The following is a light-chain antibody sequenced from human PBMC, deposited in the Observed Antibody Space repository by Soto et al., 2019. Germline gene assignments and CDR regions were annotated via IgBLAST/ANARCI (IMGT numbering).Light chain of an antibody. CDR1: QSVSSNY. CDR3: QQYGTSPGLFT. CDR2: DAS. J-gene: IGKJ3*01. Sequence: EVVLTQSPGTLSLSPGERATLSCRAGQSVSSNYLAWYQQKPGQAPRLLIYDASSRATGIPDRFSGSGSGTDLTLTISRLEPEDFAVYYCQQYGTSPGLFTFGPGTKVDIK. V-gene: IGKV3-20*01.